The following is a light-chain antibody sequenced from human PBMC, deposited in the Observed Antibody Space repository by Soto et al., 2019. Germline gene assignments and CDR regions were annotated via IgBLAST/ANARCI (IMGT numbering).Light chain of an antibody. J-gene: IGLJ2*01. CDR2: DVS. CDR3: SSYAGSNAVV. V-gene: IGLV2-8*01. CDR1: SSDVGGYNY. Sequence: QSALNQPPYASGSPGQSVTISCTGTSSDVGGYNYVSWYQQHPGKDPKLMIDDVSKRPSGVPDRFSGSKSGNTPSLTVSGPQAEDEADYYCSSYAGSNAVVSGGGDQLTVL.